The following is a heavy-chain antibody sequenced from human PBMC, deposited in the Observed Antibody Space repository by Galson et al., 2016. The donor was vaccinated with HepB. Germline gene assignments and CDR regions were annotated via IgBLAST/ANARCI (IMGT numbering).Heavy chain of an antibody. J-gene: IGHJ4*02. Sequence: TLSLTCTVSGGSINSGGYYWSWIHQLPGKGLEWIGFIYYSGTTYYNPSLKSRVTISVDTSKNQFSLKLTSVTAADTAVFYCARADKYQLIPWVVEYWGQGTLVTVSS. CDR2: IYYSGTT. D-gene: IGHD2-2*01. CDR1: GGSINSGGYY. V-gene: IGHV4-31*03. CDR3: ARADKYQLIPWVVEY.